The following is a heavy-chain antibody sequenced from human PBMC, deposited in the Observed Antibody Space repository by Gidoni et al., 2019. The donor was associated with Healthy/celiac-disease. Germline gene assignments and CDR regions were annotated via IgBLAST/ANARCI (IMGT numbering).Heavy chain of an antibody. CDR3: ARGNYYDSSGYRYYYYYYMDV. Sequence: QVQLVQSGAAVKKPGSSVKVSCKASGGTFSSYAISWVRQAPGQGLEWMGGIIPIFGTANYAQKFQGRVTITADESTSTAYMELSSLRSEDTAVYYCARGNYYDSSGYRYYYYYYMDVWGKGTTVTVSS. CDR2: IIPIFGTA. CDR1: GGTFSSYA. V-gene: IGHV1-69*01. D-gene: IGHD3-22*01. J-gene: IGHJ6*03.